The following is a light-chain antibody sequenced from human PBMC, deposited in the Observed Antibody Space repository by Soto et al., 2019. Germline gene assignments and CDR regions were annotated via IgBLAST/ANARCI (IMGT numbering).Light chain of an antibody. CDR3: HQYGSSPYT. CDR1: QSVSSSY. CDR2: GAS. Sequence: EIVLTQSPGTLSLSPGERATLSCRASQSVSSSYLAWYQQKPGQAPRLLIYGASSMATGIPARFSGSGSGTDFTLSISRLEPEDFAVYYCHQYGSSPYTFGQDTKLEI. J-gene: IGKJ2*01. V-gene: IGKV3-20*01.